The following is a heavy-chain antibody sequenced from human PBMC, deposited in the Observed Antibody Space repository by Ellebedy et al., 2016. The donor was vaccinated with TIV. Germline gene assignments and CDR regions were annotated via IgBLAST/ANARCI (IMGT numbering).Heavy chain of an antibody. Sequence: MPSETLSLTCTVSGGSISSYYWGWIRQPPGKGLGWIGSIYYSGSTYYTPSLKSRVTISVDTSKNQFSLKLSSVTAADTAVYYCARQNYGYGGWFDPWGQGTLVTVSS. CDR1: GGSISSYY. V-gene: IGHV4-39*01. D-gene: IGHD5-18*01. CDR2: IYYSGST. J-gene: IGHJ5*02. CDR3: ARQNYGYGGWFDP.